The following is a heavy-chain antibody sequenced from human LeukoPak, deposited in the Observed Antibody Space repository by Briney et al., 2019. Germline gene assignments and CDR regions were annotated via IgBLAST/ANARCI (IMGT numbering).Heavy chain of an antibody. V-gene: IGHV4-38-2*01. J-gene: IGHJ5*02. Sequence: SETLSLTCAVSGYSISSGCYWGWIRQPPGKGLEWIGSIYHSGSTYYNPSLKSRVTISVDTSKNQFSLKLSSVTAADTAVYYCASEKTGYCSGGSCYGWFDPWGQGTLVTVSS. D-gene: IGHD2-15*01. CDR1: GYSISSGCY. CDR3: ASEKTGYCSGGSCYGWFDP. CDR2: IYHSGST.